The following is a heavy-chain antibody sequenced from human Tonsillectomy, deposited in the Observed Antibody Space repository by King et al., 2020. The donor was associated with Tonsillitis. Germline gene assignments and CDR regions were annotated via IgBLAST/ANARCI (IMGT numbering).Heavy chain of an antibody. Sequence: QLVQSGAEVKKPGASVKVSCKASGYTFTDYYIHWVRQAPGQGLEWMGWINPDRGGTKYADKFQGSVTMTRDTSISTAYMELSRLRSDDTAVYYCARAMVRGLITSYYFDYWGQGTLVTVSS. CDR1: GYTFTDYY. D-gene: IGHD3-10*01. CDR2: INPDRGGT. V-gene: IGHV1-2*07. J-gene: IGHJ4*02. CDR3: ARAMVRGLITSYYFDY.